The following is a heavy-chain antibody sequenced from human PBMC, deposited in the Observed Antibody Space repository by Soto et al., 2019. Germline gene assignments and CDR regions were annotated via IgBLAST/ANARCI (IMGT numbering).Heavy chain of an antibody. D-gene: IGHD2-15*01. CDR3: ARGDVAATGSGEFDY. J-gene: IGHJ4*02. Sequence: SETLSLTCTVSGGSISSYYWSWIRQPPGKGLEWIGYVYYSGSTNYNPSLKSRVTISVDTSKNQFSLKLSSVTAADTAVYYCARGDVAATGSGEFDYWGQGTLVTVSS. CDR2: VYYSGST. CDR1: GGSISSYY. V-gene: IGHV4-59*01.